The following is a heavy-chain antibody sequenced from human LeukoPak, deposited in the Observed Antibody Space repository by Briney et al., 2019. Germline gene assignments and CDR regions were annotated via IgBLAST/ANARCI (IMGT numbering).Heavy chain of an antibody. J-gene: IGHJ6*02. D-gene: IGHD5-18*01. CDR2: ISGSGGST. CDR1: AFTFSSYA. Sequence: GGSLRLSCAAYAFTFSSYAMRCVRQAPGKGLEWVSAISGSGGSTYYADSVKGRFTISRDNSKNTLYLQMNSLRAENTVTYEDTAVSHRARSVTASYGMDVWGQGTTVTVSS. CDR3: TAVSHRARSVTASYGMDV. V-gene: IGHV3-23*01.